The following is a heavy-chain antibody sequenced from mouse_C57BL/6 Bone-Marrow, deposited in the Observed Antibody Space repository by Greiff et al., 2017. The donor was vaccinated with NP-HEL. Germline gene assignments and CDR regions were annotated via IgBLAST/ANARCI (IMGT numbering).Heavy chain of an antibody. CDR1: GYTFTDYY. D-gene: IGHD2-4*01. CDR3: AIIYYDSYFDY. CDR2: IGPGSGST. J-gene: IGHJ2*01. Sequence: VHLVESGAELVKPGASVKISCKASGYTFTDYYINWVKQRPGQGLEWIGKIGPGSGSTYYNEKFKGKATLTADKSSSTAYMQLSSLTSEDSAVYFYAIIYYDSYFDYWGQGTTLTVSS. V-gene: IGHV1-77*01.